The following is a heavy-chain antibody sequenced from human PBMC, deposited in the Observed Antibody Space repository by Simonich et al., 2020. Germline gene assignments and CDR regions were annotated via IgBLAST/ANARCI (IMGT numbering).Heavy chain of an antibody. D-gene: IGHD6-13*01. CDR3: AKDHIAAAGRNYFDY. Sequence: EVQLVESGGGLVQPGRSLRLSCAASGFNFDDYAMQWVRQAPGKGWEGVSWCRWNSSSRGYAESVKGLVTISRDNAKNSLYLQMNSLRAEDTALYYCAKDHIAAAGRNYFDYWGQGTLVTVSS. CDR1: GFNFDDYA. CDR2: CRWNSSSR. V-gene: IGHV3-9*01. J-gene: IGHJ4*02.